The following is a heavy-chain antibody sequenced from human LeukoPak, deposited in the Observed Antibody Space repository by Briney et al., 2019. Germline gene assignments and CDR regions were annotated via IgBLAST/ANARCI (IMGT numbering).Heavy chain of an antibody. CDR2: INPSGGST. D-gene: IGHD3-22*01. Sequence: ASVKVSCKASGYTFTSYYMHWVRQAPGQGLEWMGIINPSGGSTSYAQKFQGRVTMTRDTSTSTVYMERSSLRSEDTAVYYCARPLYYYDSSGYYRYWGQGTLVTVSS. V-gene: IGHV1-46*01. CDR1: GYTFTSYY. J-gene: IGHJ4*02. CDR3: ARPLYYYDSSGYYRY.